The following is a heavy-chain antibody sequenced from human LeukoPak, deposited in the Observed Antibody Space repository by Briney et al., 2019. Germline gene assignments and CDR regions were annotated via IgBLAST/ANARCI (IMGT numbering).Heavy chain of an antibody. Sequence: QPGGSLRLSCAASGFTFSDYSMNWVRQAPGKGLEWISYIGIDSGNTNYADSVKGRFTISGDKAKNSLYLHMNSLRVEDTAVYYCARDYKYAFDNWGQGALVTVSS. CDR1: GFTFSDYS. CDR3: ARDYKYAFDN. CDR2: IGIDSGNT. J-gene: IGHJ4*02. D-gene: IGHD5-24*01. V-gene: IGHV3-48*01.